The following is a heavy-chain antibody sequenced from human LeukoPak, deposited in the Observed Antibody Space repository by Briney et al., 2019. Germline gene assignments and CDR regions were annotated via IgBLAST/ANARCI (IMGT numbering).Heavy chain of an antibody. CDR2: IIPIFGIA. D-gene: IGHD3-22*01. Sequence: SVKVSCKASGGTFSSYAISWVRQAPGQGLEWMGRIIPIFGIANYAQKFQGRVTITADKSTSTAYMELSSLRSEDTAVYYCARVDSSGYYLDYWGQGTLVTVSS. J-gene: IGHJ4*02. V-gene: IGHV1-69*04. CDR3: ARVDSSGYYLDY. CDR1: GGTFSSYA.